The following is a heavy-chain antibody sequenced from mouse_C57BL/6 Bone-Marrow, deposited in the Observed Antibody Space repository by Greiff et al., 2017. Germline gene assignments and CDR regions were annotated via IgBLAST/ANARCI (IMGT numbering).Heavy chain of an antibody. CDR1: GFSLTSYG. CDR3: ARRGTTVVATRWYFDV. Sequence: VQLQQSGPGLVQPSQSLSITCTVSGFSLTSYGVHWVRQSPGKGLEWLGVIWRGGSTDYNAAFMSRLSITKDNSKSQVFFKMNSLQADDTAIYYCARRGTTVVATRWYFDVWGTGTTVTVSS. J-gene: IGHJ1*03. D-gene: IGHD1-1*01. V-gene: IGHV2-5*01. CDR2: IWRGGST.